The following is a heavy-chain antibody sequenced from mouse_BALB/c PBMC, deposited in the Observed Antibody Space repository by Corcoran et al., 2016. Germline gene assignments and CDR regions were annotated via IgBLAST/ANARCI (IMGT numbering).Heavy chain of an antibody. V-gene: IGHV14-3*02. CDR1: GFNFKDTY. CDR3: ARSTATYYYAVDY. D-gene: IGHD1-2*01. CDR2: IDPANGNT. Sequence: EVQLQQSGAELVKPGASVKLSCTASGFNFKDTYMHGLKQRPEQGLEWIGRIDPANGNTKYDPKFQGKATITADTSSNTAYLQLSSLTSEDTAVYYCARSTATYYYAVDYWGQGTSVTVSS. J-gene: IGHJ4*01.